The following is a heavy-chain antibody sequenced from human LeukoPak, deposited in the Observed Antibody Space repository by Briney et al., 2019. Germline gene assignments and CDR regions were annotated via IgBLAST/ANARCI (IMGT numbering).Heavy chain of an antibody. CDR3: AKEREAVAGTGGFDY. CDR2: IRYDGSNK. V-gene: IGHV3-30*02. J-gene: IGHJ4*02. CDR1: GFTFSSYG. D-gene: IGHD6-19*01. Sequence: GGSLRLSCAASGFTFSSYGMHWVRQAPGKGLEWVAFIRYDGSNKYYADSVKGRFTISRDNSKNTLYLQMNSLRAEDTAVYYCAKEREAVAGTGGFDYWGQGTLVTVSS.